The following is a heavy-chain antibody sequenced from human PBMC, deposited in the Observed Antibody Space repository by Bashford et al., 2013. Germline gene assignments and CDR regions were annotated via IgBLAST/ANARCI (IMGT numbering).Heavy chain of an antibody. CDR2: INPNSGGT. J-gene: IGHJ6*04. CDR1: GYTFTGYY. D-gene: IGHD6-13*01. Sequence: ASVKVSCKASGYTFTGYYMHWVRQAPGQGLEWMGWINPNSGGTNYAQKFQGRVTMTRDTSISTAYMELSRLRSDDTAVYYCARDVRYSSSWYYYYVRYGRRGATGPRSPSP. V-gene: IGHV1-2*02. CDR3: ARDVRYSSSWYYYYVRYGRR.